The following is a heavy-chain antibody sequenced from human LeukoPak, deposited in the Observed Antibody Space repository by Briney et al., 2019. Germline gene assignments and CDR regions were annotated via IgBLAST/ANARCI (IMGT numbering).Heavy chain of an antibody. Sequence: ASVKVSCKASGYTFTAYYIHWVRQAPGQGLEWLGRINPNTGGTNYAQKFQGRVTMTRDTSISTAYMELSRLRSDDTAVYYCAREDIVVVPAAGMDYWGQGTLVTVSS. CDR2: INPNTGGT. J-gene: IGHJ4*02. V-gene: IGHV1-2*06. CDR1: GYTFTAYY. CDR3: AREDIVVVPAAGMDY. D-gene: IGHD2-2*01.